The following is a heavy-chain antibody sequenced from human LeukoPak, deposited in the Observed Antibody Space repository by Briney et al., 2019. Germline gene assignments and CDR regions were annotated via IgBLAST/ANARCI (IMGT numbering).Heavy chain of an antibody. Sequence: SETLSLTCTVSGGSISSGGYYWSWIRQHPGKGLEWIGYIYYSGSTYYNPSLKSRVTISVGTSKNQFSLKLSSVTAADTAVYYCARDQGFLEEETSAFDIWGQGTMVTVSS. D-gene: IGHD3-3*01. V-gene: IGHV4-31*03. CDR2: IYYSGST. CDR1: GGSISSGGYY. J-gene: IGHJ3*02. CDR3: ARDQGFLEEETSAFDI.